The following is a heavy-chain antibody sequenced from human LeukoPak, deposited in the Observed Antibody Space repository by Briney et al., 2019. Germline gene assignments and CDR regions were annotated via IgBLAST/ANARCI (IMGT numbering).Heavy chain of an antibody. CDR1: GFTFSSYD. CDR3: ARWGAPSAPGGSYYYYLDV. CDR2: IGTAGET. J-gene: IGHJ6*03. V-gene: IGHV3-13*01. D-gene: IGHD3-16*01. Sequence: PGGSLRLSWAASGFTFSSYDMHWVRQAAGKGLEWVSAIGTAGETYYPGSVKGRFTISRENAKNSLYLQMNSLRAGDTAVYYCARWGAPSAPGGSYYYYLDVWGKGPTVTISS.